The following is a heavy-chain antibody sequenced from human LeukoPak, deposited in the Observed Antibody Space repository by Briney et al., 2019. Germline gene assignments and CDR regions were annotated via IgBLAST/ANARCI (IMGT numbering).Heavy chain of an antibody. Sequence: ASETLSLTCSVSGGSVTDYYWSWIRQSPGKGLEWIGYIYYTGTSYNPSLKSRVTISADTSKNQFSLKLISVTAADTAVYYCASRKLGNDYWGQGTLVTVSS. V-gene: IGHV4-59*02. D-gene: IGHD7-27*01. CDR2: IYYTGT. CDR1: GGSVTDYY. CDR3: ASRKLGNDY. J-gene: IGHJ4*02.